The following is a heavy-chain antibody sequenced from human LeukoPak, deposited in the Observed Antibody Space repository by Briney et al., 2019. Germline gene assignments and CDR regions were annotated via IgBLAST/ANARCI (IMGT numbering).Heavy chain of an antibody. J-gene: IGHJ6*02. Sequence: GRSLTLSCAASGFTFSSYAMHWVRQAPGKGLEWVAVISYDGSNKYYADSVKGRFTISRDNSKNTLYLQMNSLRAEDTAVYYCARAYCSSTSCYHPPYYYGMDVWGQGTTVTVSS. V-gene: IGHV3-30-3*01. CDR2: ISYDGSNK. D-gene: IGHD2-2*01. CDR1: GFTFSSYA. CDR3: ARAYCSSTSCYHPPYYYGMDV.